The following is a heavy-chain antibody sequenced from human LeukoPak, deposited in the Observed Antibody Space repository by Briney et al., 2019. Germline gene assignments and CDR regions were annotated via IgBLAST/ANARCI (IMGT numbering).Heavy chain of an antibody. V-gene: IGHV3-66*01. CDR1: GFTVINKY. Sequence: GGSLRLSCAASGFTVINKYMSWVRQAPGKGLEWVSVIYKGGDTYYADSVKGRFTISRDNSKNTLSLQMGSLRADDMAVYYCARWGSTSCYDYWGQGTLVTVSS. J-gene: IGHJ4*02. CDR2: IYKGGDT. D-gene: IGHD2-2*01. CDR3: ARWGSTSCYDY.